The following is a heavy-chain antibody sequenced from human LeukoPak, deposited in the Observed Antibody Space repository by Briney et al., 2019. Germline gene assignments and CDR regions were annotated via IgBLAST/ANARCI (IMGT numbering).Heavy chain of an antibody. CDR1: GYTFTGYF. D-gene: IGHD1-7*01. CDR2: INPNSGGT. CDR3: ARDGNWNYGSDLSNWFDP. J-gene: IGHJ5*02. Sequence: ASVKVSCKASGYTFTGYFIHWVRQAPGQGLEWMGWINPNSGGTNFAQKFQGRVTVTRDTSINTAYMELSSLRSDDTAVYYCARDGNWNYGSDLSNWFDPRGQGTLLTVSS. V-gene: IGHV1-2*02.